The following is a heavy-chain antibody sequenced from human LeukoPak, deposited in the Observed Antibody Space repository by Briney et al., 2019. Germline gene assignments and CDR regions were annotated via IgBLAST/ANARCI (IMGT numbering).Heavy chain of an antibody. Sequence: GGSLRLSCAVSGFTFSSHWMHWVRQAPGKGLVWVSRVNSDGSSTTYADSVKGRFTISRDNAKNTLYLQMNSLRAEDTAVYYCGRIKGYSYDYWGQGTLVTVSS. CDR3: GRIKGYSYDY. CDR1: GFTFSSHW. CDR2: VNSDGSST. V-gene: IGHV3-74*01. D-gene: IGHD5-18*01. J-gene: IGHJ4*02.